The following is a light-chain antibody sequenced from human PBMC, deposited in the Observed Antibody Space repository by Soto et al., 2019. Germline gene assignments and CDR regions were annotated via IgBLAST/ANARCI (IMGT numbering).Light chain of an antibody. CDR2: EVS. V-gene: IGLV2-14*01. CDR3: SSYTSTSTRV. Sequence: QSVLTQPASVSGTPGQSITISCTGSNSDVGGYNYVSWYQHPPGKAPKLMISEVSNRPSGVSNRFSGSKSGNTASLTISGLQAEDEADYYCSSYTSTSTRVFGTGTKVTVL. J-gene: IGLJ1*01. CDR1: NSDVGGYNY.